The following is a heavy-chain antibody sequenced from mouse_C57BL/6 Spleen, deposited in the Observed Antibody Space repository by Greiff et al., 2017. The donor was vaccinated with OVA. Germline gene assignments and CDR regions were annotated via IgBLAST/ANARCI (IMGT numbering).Heavy chain of an antibody. D-gene: IGHD4-1*02. V-gene: IGHV1-69*01. CDR1: GYTFTSYW. CDR2: INPANSTT. J-gene: IGHJ4*01. Sequence: QVQLQQPGAELVMPGASVKLSCKASGYTFTSYWMHWVKQRPGKGLEWIGEINPANSTTNNNQKFKNKSTLTINKTSSTTYMQLNSLTSEDSAVYYGARQLNCAMDYWGQGTSVTVSS. CDR3: ARQLNCAMDY.